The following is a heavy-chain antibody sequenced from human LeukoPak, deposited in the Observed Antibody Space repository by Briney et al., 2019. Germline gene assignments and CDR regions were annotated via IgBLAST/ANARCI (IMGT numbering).Heavy chain of an antibody. V-gene: IGHV3-74*01. J-gene: IGHJ4*02. D-gene: IGHD6-19*01. CDR2: INSDGSTT. CDR1: GFTFSSYW. Sequence: GGSLRLSCAASGFTFSSYWMHWVRQAPGKGLVWVSRINSDGSTTSYADSVKGRFTISRDNAKNSLYLQMNSLRAEDTAVYYCARDRGQWLVQEMAYWGQGTLVTVSS. CDR3: ARDRGQWLVQEMAY.